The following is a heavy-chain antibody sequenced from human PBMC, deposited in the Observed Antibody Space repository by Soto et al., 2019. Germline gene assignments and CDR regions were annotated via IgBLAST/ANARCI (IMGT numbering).Heavy chain of an antibody. Sequence: QVQLVESGGGVVQPGRSLRLSCAASGFPFTSYGMHWVREGPDKGLEWVAIISYDGSDKYYADSVKGRFTISRDNSKNTLYLQMNSLRPADTALYYCVWGQYYFHYRAQGTLVILSS. CDR2: ISYDGSDK. D-gene: IGHD7-27*01. J-gene: IGHJ4*02. CDR3: VWGQYYFHY. CDR1: GFPFTSYG. V-gene: IGHV3-30*03.